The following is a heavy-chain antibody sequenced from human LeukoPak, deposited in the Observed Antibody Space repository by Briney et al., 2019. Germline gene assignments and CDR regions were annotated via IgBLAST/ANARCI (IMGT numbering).Heavy chain of an antibody. V-gene: IGHV3-30*18. CDR3: AKDGVLLWFRELLGGFDY. CDR2: ISYDGSNK. CDR1: GFTFSSYG. D-gene: IGHD3-10*01. J-gene: IGHJ4*02. Sequence: GGSLRLSCAASGFTFSSYGMHWVRQAPGKGLEWVAVISYDGSNKYYADSVKGRFAISRDNSKNTLYLQMNSLRAEDTAVYHCAKDGVLLWFRELLGGFDYWGQGTLVTVSS.